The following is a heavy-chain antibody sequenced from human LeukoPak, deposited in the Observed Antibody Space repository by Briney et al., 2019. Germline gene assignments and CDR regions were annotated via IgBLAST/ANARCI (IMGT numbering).Heavy chain of an antibody. CDR3: WRGAWATRLGS. CDR1: GQSLNSYY. J-gene: IGHJ4*02. V-gene: IGHV4-34*01. D-gene: IGHD2-15*01. CDR2: IYESGST. Sequence: PSETLSLTCAVYGQSLNSYYWSWIRQPPGKGLEWIGEIYESGSTKYHPSLKRRVPIPMIPSKQQSSLSLTSLTPAEPAAFSCWRGAWATRLGSWGLGTPVIVSS.